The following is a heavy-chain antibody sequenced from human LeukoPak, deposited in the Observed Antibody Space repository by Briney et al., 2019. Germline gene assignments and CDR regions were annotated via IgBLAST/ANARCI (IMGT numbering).Heavy chain of an antibody. CDR2: INHSGST. V-gene: IGHV4-34*01. CDR1: GGSFSGYY. D-gene: IGHD2-15*01. CDR3: ARRRVVVVAATVPSLKRYWYFDL. J-gene: IGHJ2*01. Sequence: PSETLSLTCAVYGGSFSGYYWSWIRQPPGKGLEWIGEINHSGSTNYNPSLKSRVTISVATSKNQFSLKLSSVTAADTAVYYCARRRVVVVAATVPSLKRYWYFDLWGRGTLVTVSS.